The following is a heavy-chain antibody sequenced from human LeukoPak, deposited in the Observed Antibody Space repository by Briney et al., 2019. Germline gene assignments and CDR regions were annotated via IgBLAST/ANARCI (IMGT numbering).Heavy chain of an antibody. CDR1: GGSISSYY. Sequence: PSETLSLTCTVSGGSISSYYWSWIRQPPGKGLGWIGSIYHSGSTYYNPSLKSRVTISVDTSKNQFSLKLSSVTAADTAVYYCAKSSYSIFDYWGQGTLVTVSS. CDR2: IYHSGST. D-gene: IGHD5-18*01. V-gene: IGHV4-59*04. J-gene: IGHJ4*02. CDR3: AKSSYSIFDY.